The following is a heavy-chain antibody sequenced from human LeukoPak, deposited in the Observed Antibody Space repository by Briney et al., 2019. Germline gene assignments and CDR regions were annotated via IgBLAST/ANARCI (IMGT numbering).Heavy chain of an antibody. CDR3: TRETGSYHGNDY. CDR2: INPNNGAT. D-gene: IGHD1-26*01. Sequence: ASVKVSCKASGYTFTSYDINWMRQATGQGLEWMGRINPNNGATNYAQKLQGRVTITGDTSISTAYMELSSLRSDDTAVYYCTRETGSYHGNDYWGQGTLVTVSS. CDR1: GYTFTSYD. V-gene: IGHV1-2*06. J-gene: IGHJ4*02.